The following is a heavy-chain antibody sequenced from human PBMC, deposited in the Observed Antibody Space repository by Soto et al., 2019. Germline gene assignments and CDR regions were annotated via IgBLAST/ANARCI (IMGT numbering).Heavy chain of an antibody. J-gene: IGHJ6*02. D-gene: IGHD1-26*01. CDR1: GYTFTGYY. CDR2: INPNSGGT. CDR3: ARGWELYYYGMDV. V-gene: IGHV1-2*02. Sequence: ASVKVSCKASGYTFTGYYMHWVRQAPGQGLEWMGWINPNSGGTNYAQKFQGRVTMTRDTSISTAYMELSRLRYDDTAVYYCARGWELYYYGMDVWGQGTTVTVSS.